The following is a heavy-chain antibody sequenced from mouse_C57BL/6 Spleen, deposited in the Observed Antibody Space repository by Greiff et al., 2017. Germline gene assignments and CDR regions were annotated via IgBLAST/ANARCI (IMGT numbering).Heavy chain of an antibody. V-gene: IGHV2-2*01. CDR2: IWSGGST. Sequence: VQLQESGPGLVQPSQSLSITCTVSGFSLTSYGVHWVRQSPGKGLEWLGVIWSGGSTDYNAAFISRLSISKDNSKSQVFFKMNSLQADDTAIYYCARGPYYGSLYFDYWGQGTTLTVSS. D-gene: IGHD1-1*01. CDR1: GFSLTSYG. J-gene: IGHJ2*01. CDR3: ARGPYYGSLYFDY.